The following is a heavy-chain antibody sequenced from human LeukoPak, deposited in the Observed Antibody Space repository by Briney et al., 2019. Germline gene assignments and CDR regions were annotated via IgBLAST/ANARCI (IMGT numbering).Heavy chain of an antibody. CDR2: ISGSGGST. Sequence: GGSLRLSCAASGFTFSSYAMSWVRQAPGKGLEWVSAISGSGGSTYYADSVKGRFTISRDNSKNTLYLQMNSLRAEDTAVYYCAKVDTMVRGVINYYYYGMDVWGQGTTVTVSS. CDR3: AKVDTMVRGVINYYYYGMDV. V-gene: IGHV3-23*01. CDR1: GFTFSSYA. D-gene: IGHD3-10*01. J-gene: IGHJ6*02.